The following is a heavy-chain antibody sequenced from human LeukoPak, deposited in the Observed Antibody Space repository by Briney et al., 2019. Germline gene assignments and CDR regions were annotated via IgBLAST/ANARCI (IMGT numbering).Heavy chain of an antibody. J-gene: IGHJ4*02. CDR1: GFTFKNYA. V-gene: IGHV3-23*01. CDR3: AKWAYYDFWSGHYKSHFDS. CDR2: ISDSGNGT. Sequence: HPGGSLRLSCVVSGFTFKNYAMSWARQAPGKGLECVSSISDSGNGTDYADSVKGRFTVSRDNSKNTLYLHMNTLSAEDTAVYYCAKWAYYDFWSGHYKSHFDSWGQGTLVTVSP. D-gene: IGHD3-3*01.